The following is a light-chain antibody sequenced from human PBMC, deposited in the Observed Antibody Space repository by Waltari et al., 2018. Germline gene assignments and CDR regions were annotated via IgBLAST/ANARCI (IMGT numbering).Light chain of an antibody. CDR1: QSVSMK. CDR3: QPNYNWPRVT. V-gene: IGKV3-15*01. J-gene: IGKJ5*01. CDR2: GAS. Sequence: EIVMTQSPVTLSVSPGERPTLSCTPSQSVSMKLTWYQQKPGQAARLLSYGASTRATAIPARFSGSGSGTDLTYNISSLQSKGIAVYYCQPNYNWPRVTFGQGTRMEI.